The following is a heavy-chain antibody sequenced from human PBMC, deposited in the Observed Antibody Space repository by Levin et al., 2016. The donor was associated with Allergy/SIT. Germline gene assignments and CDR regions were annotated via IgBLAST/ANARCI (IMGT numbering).Heavy chain of an antibody. D-gene: IGHD6-6*01. J-gene: IGHJ4*02. V-gene: IGHV4-61*07. Sequence: PGKGLEWIGYIYYSGSTNYNPSLKSRATISVDTSKNQFSLKLSSVTAADTAMYYCARQSELVSFYFDYWGQGTLVTVSS. CDR2: IYYSGST. CDR3: ARQSELVSFYFDY.